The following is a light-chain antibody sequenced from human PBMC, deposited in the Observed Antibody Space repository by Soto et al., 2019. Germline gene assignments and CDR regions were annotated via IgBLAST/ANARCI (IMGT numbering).Light chain of an antibody. CDR3: SSYTDTNTPVV. Sequence: QPVLTQPASVSGSPGQSITISCTGTSSDIGSYNYVSWYQQHPGKAPKLIIYEVSNRPSGFSNRFSGSKSANTASLTISGLQAEDEADYYCSSYTDTNTPVVFGGGTQLTVL. CDR1: SSDIGSYNY. J-gene: IGLJ2*01. CDR2: EVS. V-gene: IGLV2-14*01.